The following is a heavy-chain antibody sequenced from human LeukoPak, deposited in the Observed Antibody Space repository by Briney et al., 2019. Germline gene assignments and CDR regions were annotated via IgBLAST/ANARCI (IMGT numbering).Heavy chain of an antibody. J-gene: IGHJ3*02. Sequence: XSVKVSCKASGYTFTGYYMHWVRQAPGQGLEWMGWINPNSGGTNYAQKFQGRVTMTRDTSISTAYMELSRLRSDDTAVYYCARAAGEVVVVPAADDAFDIWGQGTMVTVSS. CDR3: ARAAGEVVVVPAADDAFDI. CDR1: GYTFTGYY. CDR2: INPNSGGT. V-gene: IGHV1-2*02. D-gene: IGHD2-2*01.